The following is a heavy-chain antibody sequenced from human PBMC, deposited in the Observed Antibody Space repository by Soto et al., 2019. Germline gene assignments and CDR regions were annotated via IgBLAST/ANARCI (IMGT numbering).Heavy chain of an antibody. CDR2: FDPEDGET. CDR3: ATPEPAAMPFDY. CDR1: GYTLTELS. D-gene: IGHD2-2*01. Sequence: ASVKVSCKVSGYTLTELSMHWVRQAPGKGLEWMGGFDPEDGETIYAQKFQGRVTMTEDTSTDTAYMELSSLRSEDTAVYYCATPEPAAMPFDYWGQGTLVTVSS. V-gene: IGHV1-24*01. J-gene: IGHJ4*02.